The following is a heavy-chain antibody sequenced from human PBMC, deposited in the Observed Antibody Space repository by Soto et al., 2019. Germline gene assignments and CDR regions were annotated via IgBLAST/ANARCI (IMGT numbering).Heavy chain of an antibody. V-gene: IGHV3-30*18. CDR3: ANQANYYGSGLLADYYYYYGMDV. Sequence: GGSLRLSCAASGFTFSSYGMHWVRQAPGKGLEWVAVISYDGSNKYYADSVKGRFTISRDNSKNTLYLQMNSLRAEDTAVYYCANQANYYGSGLLADYYYYYGMDVWGQGTTVTVSS. J-gene: IGHJ6*02. CDR2: ISYDGSNK. CDR1: GFTFSSYG. D-gene: IGHD3-10*01.